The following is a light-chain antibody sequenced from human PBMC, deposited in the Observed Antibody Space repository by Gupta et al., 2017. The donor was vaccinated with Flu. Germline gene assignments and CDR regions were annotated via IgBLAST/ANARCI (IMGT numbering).Light chain of an antibody. Sequence: EIVLTQSPGTLSLSPGERATLSCRASQSINSAFLGWCQHKPGQAPRLLISGAASRATGIPARFFGGGSGTEFTLTISSLEAEDFAMYYCHQHGFLTRYTFGQGTKVEIK. CDR3: HQHGFLTRYT. CDR1: QSINSAF. J-gene: IGKJ2*01. V-gene: IGKV3-20*01. CDR2: GAA.